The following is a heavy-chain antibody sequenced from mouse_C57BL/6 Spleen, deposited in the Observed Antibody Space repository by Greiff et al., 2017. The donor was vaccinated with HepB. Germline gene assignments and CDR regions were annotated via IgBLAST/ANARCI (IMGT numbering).Heavy chain of an antibody. D-gene: IGHD2-2*01. CDR1: GFTFSSYA. V-gene: IGHV5-4*03. CDR3: ARFMDTFDY. CDR2: ISDGGSYT. Sequence: EVKLVESGGGLVKPGGSLKLSCAASGFTFSSYAMSWVRQTPEKRLAWVATISDGGSYTYYPDNVKGRFTISRDNAKNNLYLQMSHLKSEDTAMYYCARFMDTFDYWGQGTTLTVSS. J-gene: IGHJ2*01.